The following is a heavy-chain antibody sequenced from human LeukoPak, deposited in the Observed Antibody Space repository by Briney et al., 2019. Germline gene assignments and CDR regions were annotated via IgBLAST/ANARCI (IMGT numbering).Heavy chain of an antibody. D-gene: IGHD3-22*01. CDR3: ARDRYYYDSSGYYSYYWYFDL. CDR1: GGSISSYY. J-gene: IGHJ2*01. Sequence: PSETLSLTCTVSGGSISSYYWSWIRQPAGKGLEWIGRIYTSGSTNYNPSLKSRVTMSVDTSKNQFSLKLSSVTAADTAVYYCARDRYYYDSSGYYSYYWYFDLWGRGTLVTVSS. V-gene: IGHV4-4*07. CDR2: IYTSGST.